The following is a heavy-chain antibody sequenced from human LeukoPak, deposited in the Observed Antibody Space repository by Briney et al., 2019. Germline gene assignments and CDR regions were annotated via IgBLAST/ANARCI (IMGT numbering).Heavy chain of an antibody. D-gene: IGHD3-10*01. CDR1: GFTFSSYG. CDR2: IWYDGSNK. J-gene: IGHJ4*02. CDR3: ARSLWYRYYFDY. V-gene: IGHV3-33*01. Sequence: PGGSLRLSCAASGFTFSSYGMHWVRQAPGKGLEWVAVIWYDGSNKYYADSVKGRFTISRDNSKNTLYLQMNSLRAEDTAVYYCARSLWYRYYFDYWGQGTLVTVSS.